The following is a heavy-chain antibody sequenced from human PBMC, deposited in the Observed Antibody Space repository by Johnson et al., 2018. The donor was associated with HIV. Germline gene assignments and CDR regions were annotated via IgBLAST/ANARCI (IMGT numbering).Heavy chain of an antibody. D-gene: IGHD2-15*01. V-gene: IGHV3-33*06. J-gene: IGHJ3*02. CDR2: IWYDGSNK. CDR1: GFTFSSYG. Sequence: QEQLVESGGGVVQPGRSLRLSCVASGFTFSSYGMHWVRQAPGKGLEWVAVIWYDGSNKYYADSVKGRFTISRDNSKNTLYLQMNSLRAEDTAVYYCAKESMSRIVVVVAAAPPTAFDIWGQGTMVTVSS. CDR3: AKESMSRIVVVVAAAPPTAFDI.